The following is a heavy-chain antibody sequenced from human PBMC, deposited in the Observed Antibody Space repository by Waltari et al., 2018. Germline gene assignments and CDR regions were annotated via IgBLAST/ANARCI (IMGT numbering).Heavy chain of an antibody. Sequence: QVTLKESGPALVKPTQTLTLTCTFSGFSLSTSGMRVSWIRQPPGKALEWLARIDWDDDKFYSTSLKTRLTISKDTSKNQVVLTMTNMDPVDTATYYCARLTGEYSGYEDEGGYYYMDVWGKGTTVTVSS. J-gene: IGHJ6*03. CDR2: IDWDDDK. D-gene: IGHD5-12*01. V-gene: IGHV2-70*04. CDR1: GFSLSTSGMR. CDR3: ARLTGEYSGYEDEGGYYYMDV.